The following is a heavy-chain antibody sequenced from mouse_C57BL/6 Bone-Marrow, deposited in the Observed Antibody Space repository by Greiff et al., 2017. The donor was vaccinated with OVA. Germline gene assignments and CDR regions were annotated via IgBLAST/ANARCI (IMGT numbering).Heavy chain of an antibody. V-gene: IGHV5-16*01. Sequence: EVMFLESEGGLVQPGSSMKLSCTASGFTFSYYYMAWVRQVPEKGLEWVANINYDGSSTYYLDSLKSRFIISRDNAKNILYLQMSSLKSEDTATYYCARDRTGTRYFDVWGTGTTVTVSS. CDR2: INYDGSST. CDR1: GFTFSYYY. D-gene: IGHD4-1*01. CDR3: ARDRTGTRYFDV. J-gene: IGHJ1*03.